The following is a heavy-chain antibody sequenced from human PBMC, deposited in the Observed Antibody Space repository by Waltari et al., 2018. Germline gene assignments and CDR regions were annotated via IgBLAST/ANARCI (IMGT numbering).Heavy chain of an antibody. Sequence: QVQLVQSGAEVKKPVASVKVSCKASGYTFTSYDITWVRQATGQGLEWMGWMNPNSGNTGYAQKFQGRVTITRNTSISTAYMELSSLRSEDTAVYYCARGWAGGQWLDLDYWGQGTLVTVSS. J-gene: IGHJ4*02. CDR3: ARGWAGGQWLDLDY. D-gene: IGHD6-19*01. CDR2: MNPNSGNT. CDR1: GYTFTSYD. V-gene: IGHV1-8*03.